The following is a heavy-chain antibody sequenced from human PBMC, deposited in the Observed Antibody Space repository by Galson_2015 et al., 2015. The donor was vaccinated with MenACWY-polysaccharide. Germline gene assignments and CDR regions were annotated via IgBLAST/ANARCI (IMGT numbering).Heavy chain of an antibody. CDR1: GFTFSRYW. J-gene: IGHJ4*02. CDR2: IKKDGGEE. Sequence: SLRLSCAASGFTFSRYWMSWVRQFPGKGLEWVAHIKKDGGEEKYVDSVKGRFTISRDNAKNSLYLQMNNLRAEDTTMYYCARDEGRGWLGPYFFEDWGQGTLVTVSS. CDR3: ARDEGRGWLGPYFFED. D-gene: IGHD6-19*01. V-gene: IGHV3-7*01.